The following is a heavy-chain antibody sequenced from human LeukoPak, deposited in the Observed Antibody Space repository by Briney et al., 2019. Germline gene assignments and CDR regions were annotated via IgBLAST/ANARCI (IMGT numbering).Heavy chain of an antibody. Sequence: SETLSLTCTVSGGSISSYYWSWIRQPPGKGLEWIGYIYYSGSTNYNPSLKSRVTISVDTSKNQFSLRLSSVTAADTAVYYCARAGGIAAAYYGMDVWGQGTTVTVSS. CDR3: ARAGGIAAAYYGMDV. CDR2: IYYSGST. D-gene: IGHD6-13*01. V-gene: IGHV4-59*01. CDR1: GGSISSYY. J-gene: IGHJ6*02.